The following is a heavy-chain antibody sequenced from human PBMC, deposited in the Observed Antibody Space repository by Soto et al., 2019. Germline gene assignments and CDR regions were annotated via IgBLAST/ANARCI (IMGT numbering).Heavy chain of an antibody. CDR2: IFYSGST. Sequence: SETLSLTCTVSGGSISNFHWSWIRQPPGKGLEWIGYIFYSGSTSYNPSLNSRVTMSVDTSKNQVSLKLSSVTAADTAVYSCAAAYSSSFWTYFDYWGQGTLVTVSS. D-gene: IGHD6-6*01. CDR3: AAAYSSSFWTYFDY. V-gene: IGHV4-59*08. J-gene: IGHJ4*02. CDR1: GGSISNFH.